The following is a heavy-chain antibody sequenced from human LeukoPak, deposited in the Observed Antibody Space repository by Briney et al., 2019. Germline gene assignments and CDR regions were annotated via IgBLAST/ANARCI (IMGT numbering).Heavy chain of an antibody. CDR2: ISGGGGST. V-gene: IGHV3-23*01. D-gene: IGHD5-18*01. CDR3: AKGIQQWPGDYYYYGMDV. CDR1: GLTFSSYA. Sequence: GGSLRLSCAASGLTFSSYAMNWVRQAPGKGLEWVSAISGGGGSTYYADSVKGRFTISRDNSKNTLYLQMSSLRAEDTAVYYCAKGIQQWPGDYYYYGMDVWGQGTTVTVSS. J-gene: IGHJ6*02.